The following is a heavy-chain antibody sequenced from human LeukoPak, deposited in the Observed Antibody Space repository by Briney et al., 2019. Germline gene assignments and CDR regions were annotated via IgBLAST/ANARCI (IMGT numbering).Heavy chain of an antibody. Sequence: GGSLRLSCAASGFTFNSYAMNWVRQAPGKGLEWVPTISGGGGGTYYADSVKGRFTISRDNSKNTLYLKMNSLRAEDTAVYYCAKDLGYGSGGSFDYWGQGTLVTVSS. CDR3: AKDLGYGSGGSFDY. CDR1: GFTFNSYA. V-gene: IGHV3-23*01. D-gene: IGHD3-10*01. CDR2: ISGGGGGT. J-gene: IGHJ4*02.